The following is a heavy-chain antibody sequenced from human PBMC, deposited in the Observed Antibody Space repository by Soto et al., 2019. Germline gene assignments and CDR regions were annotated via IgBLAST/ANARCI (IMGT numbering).Heavy chain of an antibody. J-gene: IGHJ4*02. D-gene: IGHD3-9*01. V-gene: IGHV3-23*01. Sequence: GGSLRLSCAASGFTFSSYAMSWVRQAPGKGLEWVSAISGSGGSTYYADSVKGRFTISRDNSKNTLYLQMNSLRAEDTAVYYCAKGPRLFLTGYYSVEWGQGTLVTVSS. CDR3: AKGPRLFLTGYYSVE. CDR2: ISGSGGST. CDR1: GFTFSSYA.